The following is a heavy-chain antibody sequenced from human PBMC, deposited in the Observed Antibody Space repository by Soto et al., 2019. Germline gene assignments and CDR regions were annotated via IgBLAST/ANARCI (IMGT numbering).Heavy chain of an antibody. Sequence: WTWVRHVPGRGLEWIGFVHHSGRTSYNPSLESRVTISLDKSNNQFSLRLTSMTAADTAVYFCARMRWLAAGHYMDVWGKGPTVTVSS. J-gene: IGHJ6*03. V-gene: IGHV4-59*12. CDR2: VHHSGRT. CDR3: ARMRWLAAGHYMDV. D-gene: IGHD5-12*01.